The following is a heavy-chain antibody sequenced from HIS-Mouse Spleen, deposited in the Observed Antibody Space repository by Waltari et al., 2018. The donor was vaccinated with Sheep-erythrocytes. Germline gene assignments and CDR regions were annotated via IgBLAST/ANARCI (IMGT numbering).Heavy chain of an antibody. D-gene: IGHD5-12*01. J-gene: IGHJ4*02. Sequence: EVQLVPSGAEVKQPGESLKISCKGSGYRFTSYWLGWLLQLPGKGREWMGNTYPGNSHTRYSPAFQGQVTIPADKSISTAYLQWSSLKASDTAMYYCARLFYVDIVATTLFDYWGQGTLVTVSS. CDR1: GYRFTSYW. V-gene: IGHV5-51*01. CDR2: TYPGNSHT. CDR3: ARLFYVDIVATTLFDY.